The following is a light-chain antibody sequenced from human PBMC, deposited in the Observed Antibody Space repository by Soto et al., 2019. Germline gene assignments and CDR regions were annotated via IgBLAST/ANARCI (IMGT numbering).Light chain of an antibody. J-gene: IGLJ1*01. CDR3: SSYTSSSTLV. V-gene: IGLV2-14*01. Sequence: QSALTQPASVSGSPGQSITISCTGTSSDVGGYNYVSWYQQHPGKAPKLMIYEVSNRPSGVSNRFSGSKSGNTASLTISGLQDDDAADYYCSSYTSSSTLVFGTGTKVTVL. CDR1: SSDVGGYNY. CDR2: EVS.